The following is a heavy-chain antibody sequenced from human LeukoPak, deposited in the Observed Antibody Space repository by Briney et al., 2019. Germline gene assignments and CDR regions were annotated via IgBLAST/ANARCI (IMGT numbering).Heavy chain of an antibody. V-gene: IGHV1-18*01. CDR1: GYTFTSYG. D-gene: IGHD6-19*01. Sequence: ASVKVSCKASGYTFTSYGISWVRQAPGQGLEWLGWVSVYKGDTNYAQKVQGRVTMTTDTSTSTAYMELRSLTSDDTAVYYCARAGGWARGDYKADVFHIWGQGTMVTVSS. J-gene: IGHJ3*02. CDR2: VSVYKGDT. CDR3: ARAGGWARGDYKADVFHI.